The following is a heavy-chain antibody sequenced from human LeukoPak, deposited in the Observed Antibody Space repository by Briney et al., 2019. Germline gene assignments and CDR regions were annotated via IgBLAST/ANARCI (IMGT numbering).Heavy chain of an antibody. CDR3: ARTGIAAAPGDY. J-gene: IGHJ4*02. CDR1: GGTFSSYA. V-gene: IGHV1-69*13. Sequence: AASVKVSCKASGGTFSSYAISWVRQAPGQGLEWMGGIIPIFGTANYAQKFQGRVTVTADESTSTAYMELSSLRSEDTAVYYCARTGIAAAPGDYWGQGTLVTVSS. D-gene: IGHD6-13*01. CDR2: IIPIFGTA.